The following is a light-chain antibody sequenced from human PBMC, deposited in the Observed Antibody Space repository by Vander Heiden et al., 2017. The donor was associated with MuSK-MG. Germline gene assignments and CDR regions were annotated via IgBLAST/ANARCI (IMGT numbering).Light chain of an antibody. CDR1: QTLSVAF. Sequence: SLPPVSRATLSCRASQTLSVAFIAWYQLKPGQAPRLLVHGQSSRASDIPDRFSARGSGTDFTLTISRLEPEDFAVYYCQQDGRSPITFGQGTRLDIK. V-gene: IGKV3-20*01. CDR3: QQDGRSPIT. CDR2: GQS. J-gene: IGKJ5*01.